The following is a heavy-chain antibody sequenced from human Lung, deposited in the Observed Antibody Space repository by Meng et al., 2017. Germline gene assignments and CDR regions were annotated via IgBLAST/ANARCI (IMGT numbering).Heavy chain of an antibody. V-gene: IGHV1-2*06. CDR3: ASYCGGDCYSSIHY. CDR1: GYTFTGYY. D-gene: IGHD2-21*02. J-gene: IGHJ4*02. CDR2: INPNSGGT. Sequence: QVQLVQSGAEVKKRRASVKVSCKASGYTFTGYYMHWVRQAPGQGLEWMGRINPNSGGTNYAQKFQGRVTMTRDTSISTAYMELSRLRSDDTAVYYCASYCGGDCYSSIHYWGQGTLVTVSS.